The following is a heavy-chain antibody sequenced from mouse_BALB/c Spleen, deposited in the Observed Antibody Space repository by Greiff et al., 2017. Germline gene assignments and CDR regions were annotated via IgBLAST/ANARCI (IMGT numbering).Heavy chain of an antibody. J-gene: IGHJ4*01. V-gene: IGHV5-17*02. CDR2: ISSGSSTI. Sequence: DVKLVESGGGLVQPGGSRKLSCAASGFTFSSFGMHWVRQAPEKGLEWVAYISSGSSTIYYGDTVKGRFTISRDNPKNTLFLQMTSLRSEDTAMYYCARDGNYGYYAMDYWGQGTSVTVSS. CDR3: ARDGNYGYYAMDY. D-gene: IGHD2-1*01. CDR1: GFTFSSFG.